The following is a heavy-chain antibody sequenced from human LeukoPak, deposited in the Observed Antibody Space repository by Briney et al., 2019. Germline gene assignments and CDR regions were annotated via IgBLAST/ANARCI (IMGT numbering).Heavy chain of an antibody. J-gene: IGHJ3*02. CDR1: GYSFTSYW. CDR2: IYPGDSDT. Sequence: GESLKISCKGSGYSFTSYWIGWVRQMPGKGLEWMGIIYPGDSDTRYSPSFQGQVTISADKSISTAYLQWSSLKASDTAMYYCARHTIAVAGTLPLGAFDIWGQGTMVTVSS. D-gene: IGHD6-19*01. CDR3: ARHTIAVAGTLPLGAFDI. V-gene: IGHV5-51*01.